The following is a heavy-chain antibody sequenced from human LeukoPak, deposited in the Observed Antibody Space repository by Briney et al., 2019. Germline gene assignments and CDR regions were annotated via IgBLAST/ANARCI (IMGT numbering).Heavy chain of an antibody. V-gene: IGHV4-31*03. D-gene: IGHD2-2*01. J-gene: IGHJ4*02. CDR2: IYYSGST. CDR3: ASLTEDCSSTSCYDY. Sequence: SETLSLTCTVSGGSISSGGYYWSWIRQHPGKGPEWIGYIYYSGSTYYNPSLKSRVTISVDTSKNQFSLKLSSVTAADTAVYYCASLTEDCSSTSCYDYWGQGTLVTVSS. CDR1: GGSISSGGYY.